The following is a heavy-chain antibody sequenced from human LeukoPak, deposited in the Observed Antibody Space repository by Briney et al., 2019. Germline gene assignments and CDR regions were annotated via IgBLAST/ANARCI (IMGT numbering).Heavy chain of an antibody. CDR2: ISWNSGSI. D-gene: IGHD6-19*01. CDR3: AKEGRLVYYYYSGMDV. J-gene: IGHJ6*02. Sequence: PGRSLRLSCAASGFTFDDYAMHWVRQAPGRGLEWVSGISWNSGSIGYADSVKGRFTISRDNAKNSLYLQMNSLRAEDTALYYCAKEGRLVYYYYSGMDVWGQGTTVTVSS. V-gene: IGHV3-9*01. CDR1: GFTFDDYA.